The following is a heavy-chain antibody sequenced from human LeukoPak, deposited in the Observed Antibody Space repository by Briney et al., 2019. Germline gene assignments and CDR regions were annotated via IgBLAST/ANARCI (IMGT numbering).Heavy chain of an antibody. CDR1: GGSISSGSYY. J-gene: IGHJ4*02. D-gene: IGHD2-15*01. Sequence: PSETLSLTCTVSGGSISSGSYYWSWIRQHAGKGLEWIGRIYTSGSTNYNPSLKSRVTISVDTSKNQFSLKLSSVTAADTAVYYCASGGGWVYDYWGQGTLVTVSS. CDR2: IYTSGST. CDR3: ASGGGWVYDY. V-gene: IGHV4-61*02.